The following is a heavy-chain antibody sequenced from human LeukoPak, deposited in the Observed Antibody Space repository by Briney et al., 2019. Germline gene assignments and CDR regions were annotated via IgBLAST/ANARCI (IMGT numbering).Heavy chain of an antibody. CDR2: IYSGGST. Sequence: GGSLRLSCAASGFTVSSNYMNWVRQAPGKGLEWVSVIYSGGSTHYADSVKGRFTISRDNSKNTLYLQMNSLRAEDTAVYYCAKADYDYRDYYYGMDVWGQGTTVTVSS. D-gene: IGHD4-4*01. V-gene: IGHV3-53*01. CDR3: AKADYDYRDYYYGMDV. CDR1: GFTVSSNY. J-gene: IGHJ6*02.